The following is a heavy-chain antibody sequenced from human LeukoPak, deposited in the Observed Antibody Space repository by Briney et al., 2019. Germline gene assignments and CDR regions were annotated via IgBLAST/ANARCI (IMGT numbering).Heavy chain of an antibody. CDR3: ARDRHCTSTSCYFDY. Sequence: SPRISCKGSGYIFTSYWIGGVRLMPGKGLEYMGIFNPGDSNSRYSPSFQGQVTFSADKSISTAYLQWSSLKASDTAMYYCARDRHCTSTSCYFDYWGQGTLVTVSS. CDR1: GYIFTSYW. CDR2: FNPGDSNS. V-gene: IGHV5-51*01. D-gene: IGHD2-2*01. J-gene: IGHJ4*02.